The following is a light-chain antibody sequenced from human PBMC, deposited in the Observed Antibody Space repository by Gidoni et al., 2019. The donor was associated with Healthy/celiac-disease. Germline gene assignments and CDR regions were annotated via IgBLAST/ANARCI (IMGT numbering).Light chain of an antibody. CDR2: GAS. CDR1: QSVSSSY. Sequence: ELVLTQSPGTLSLSPGERATLSCRASQSVSSSYLAWYQQKPGQAPRLLIYGASSRATGIPDRFSGSGSGTDFTLTISRLEPEDFAVYYCQQYGSSFGGXTKVEIK. J-gene: IGKJ4*01. CDR3: QQYGSS. V-gene: IGKV3-20*01.